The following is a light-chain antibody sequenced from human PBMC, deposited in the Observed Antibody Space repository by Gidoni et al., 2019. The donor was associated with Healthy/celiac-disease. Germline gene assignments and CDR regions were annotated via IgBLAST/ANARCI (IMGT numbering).Light chain of an antibody. Sequence: EMVLPRYPATRSLSPGERATSSGRASLSVRSCLGWYQQKPGQAPRLLIYDASNRATGIPARFSGSGSGTDVTLTISSLGPDDFAVYYCQQRSNWPRLTFGGGTKVEIK. CDR2: DAS. J-gene: IGKJ4*01. CDR3: QQRSNWPRLT. V-gene: IGKV3-11*01. CDR1: LSVRSC.